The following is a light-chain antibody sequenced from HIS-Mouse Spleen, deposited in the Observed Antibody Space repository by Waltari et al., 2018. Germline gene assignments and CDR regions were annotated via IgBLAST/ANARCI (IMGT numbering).Light chain of an antibody. Sequence: QSVLTQPPSASGTPGQRVTISCSGSSSHIGSNYVYWYQQLPGTAPKLLIYRNNPRPSGVPARVSGSKSGTSASLAISGLRAEDEADYYCAAWDDSLSGPVFGGGTKLTVL. CDR2: RNN. V-gene: IGLV1-47*01. CDR1: SSHIGSNY. J-gene: IGLJ3*02. CDR3: AAWDDSLSGPV.